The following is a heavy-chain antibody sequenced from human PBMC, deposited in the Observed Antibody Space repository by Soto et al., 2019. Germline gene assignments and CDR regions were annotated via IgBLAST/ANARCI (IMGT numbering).Heavy chain of an antibody. CDR1: GFTFSSYG. J-gene: IGHJ4*02. V-gene: IGHV3-33*01. CDR3: ARDEDYYDSSGPDY. Sequence: GGSLRLSCAASGFTFSSYGMRWVRQAPGKGLEWVAVIWYDGSNKYYADSVKGRFTISRDNSKNTLYLQMNSLRAEDTAVYYCARDEDYYDSSGPDYWGQGTLVTVSS. CDR2: IWYDGSNK. D-gene: IGHD3-22*01.